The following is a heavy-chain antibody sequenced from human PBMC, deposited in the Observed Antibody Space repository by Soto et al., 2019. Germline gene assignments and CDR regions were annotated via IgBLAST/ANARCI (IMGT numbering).Heavy chain of an antibody. CDR1: GFNFSSYA. J-gene: IGHJ6*03. V-gene: IGHV3-23*01. CDR2: ISGSGGST. Sequence: GGSLRLSCAASGFNFSSYAKSWVRQPPGKGLEWDSAISGSGGSTYYADSVKGRFTNSSDNSKNTLYLQMNSLRAEDTAVYYCAKGAYYGFSEKYYYYYYYMDVWGKGTKLTVSS. CDR3: AKGAYYGFSEKYYYYYYYMDV. D-gene: IGHD3-3*01.